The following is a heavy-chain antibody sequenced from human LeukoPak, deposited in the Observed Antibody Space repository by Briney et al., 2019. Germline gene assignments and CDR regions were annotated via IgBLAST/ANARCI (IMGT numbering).Heavy chain of an antibody. J-gene: IGHJ4*02. CDR3: APQDILDY. CDR1: GFTVSTNF. V-gene: IGHV3-53*01. Sequence: GGSLRLSCAASGFTVSTNFMSWVRQAPGKGLEWVSIIYSGGSTYYADSVKGRFTISRDNAKNTVFLQMNSLRADDTAMYYCAPQDILDYWGQGTLVTVSS. CDR2: IYSGGST.